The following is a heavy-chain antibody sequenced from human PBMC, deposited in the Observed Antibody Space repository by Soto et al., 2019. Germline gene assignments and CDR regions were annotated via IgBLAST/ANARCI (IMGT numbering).Heavy chain of an antibody. J-gene: IGHJ4*02. CDR1: GFTFSSYA. D-gene: IGHD3-22*01. V-gene: IGHV3-23*01. Sequence: GGSLRLSCAASGFTFSSYAMSWVRQAPGKGLEWVSALSGGGGNTYYADSVKGRFTITRDNAKNSLYLQMNSLRDEDTAVYYCARDDYYDTSGYLALFDYWGQGSLVTVSS. CDR3: ARDDYYDTSGYLALFDY. CDR2: LSGGGGNT.